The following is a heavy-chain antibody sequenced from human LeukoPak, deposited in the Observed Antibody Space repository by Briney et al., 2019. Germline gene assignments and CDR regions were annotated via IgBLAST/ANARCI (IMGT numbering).Heavy chain of an antibody. CDR2: IKQDGSEK. D-gene: IGHD6-13*01. V-gene: IGHV3-7*01. CDR3: ARLSSIAAAPWYYYYYMDV. CDR1: GFTFSSYW. Sequence: PGGSLRLSCAASGFTFSSYWMSWVRQAPGKGLEWVANIKQDGSEKYYVDSVKGRFTISRDNAKNSLYLQMNSLRAEDTAVYYCARLSSIAAAPWYYYYYMDVWGKGTTVTVSS. J-gene: IGHJ6*03.